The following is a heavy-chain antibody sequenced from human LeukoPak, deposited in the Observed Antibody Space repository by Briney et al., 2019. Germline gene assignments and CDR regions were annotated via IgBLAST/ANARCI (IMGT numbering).Heavy chain of an antibody. CDR3: AKNYDYVWGSYRLQQKYFDY. V-gene: IGHV3-23*01. D-gene: IGHD3-16*02. Sequence: GGSLRLSCAASGFTFSSYAMSWVRQAPGKGLEWVSAISGSGGSTYYADSVKGRFTISRDNSKNTLYLQMNSLRAEDTAVYYCAKNYDYVWGSYRLQQKYFDYWGQGTLVTVSS. CDR1: GFTFSSYA. CDR2: ISGSGGST. J-gene: IGHJ4*02.